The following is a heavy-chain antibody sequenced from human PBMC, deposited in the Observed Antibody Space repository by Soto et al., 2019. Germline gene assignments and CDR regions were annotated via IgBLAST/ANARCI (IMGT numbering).Heavy chain of an antibody. J-gene: IGHJ6*02. CDR3: ARSMVVAGYFYSGMDV. CDR2: SYFTGST. Sequence: AETLSLTCTVSGVSVSICSYYWSWIGQRPGKGLEWLGQSYFTGSTTYNPSLKRRVTTSVDTSKNQFSLRVSYVTAADTAVYYCARSMVVAGYFYSGMDVWGQGTTVTVSS. V-gene: IGHV4-61*01. D-gene: IGHD6-19*01. CDR1: GVSVSICSYY.